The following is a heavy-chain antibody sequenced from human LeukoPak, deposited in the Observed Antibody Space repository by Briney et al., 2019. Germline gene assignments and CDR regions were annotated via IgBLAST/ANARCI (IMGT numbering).Heavy chain of an antibody. CDR1: GFTFSSYS. CDR2: IFRGDDT. Sequence: PGGSLRLSCAASGFTFSSYSMNWVRQAPGKGLEWVSVIFRGDDTNYADSVKGRFTIFRDNSKNTLYLQMNSLTAEDTAVYYCARHVWFGEHNGHENWFDPWGQGTLVIVSS. V-gene: IGHV3-66*04. CDR3: ARHVWFGEHNGHENWFDP. D-gene: IGHD3-10*01. J-gene: IGHJ5*02.